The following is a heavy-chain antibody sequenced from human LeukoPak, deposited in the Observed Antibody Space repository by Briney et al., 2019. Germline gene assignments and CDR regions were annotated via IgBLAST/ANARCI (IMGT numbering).Heavy chain of an antibody. CDR2: ISYDGSNK. D-gene: IGHD3-10*01. Sequence: GGSLRLSCAASGFTFSSYGMHWVRQAPGKGLEWVAVISYDGSNKYYADSVKGRFTISRDNSKNTLYLQMNSLRAEDTAVYYCARDPSIQARGDYFDYWGQGTLVTVSS. V-gene: IGHV3-30*03. CDR3: ARDPSIQARGDYFDY. CDR1: GFTFSSYG. J-gene: IGHJ4*02.